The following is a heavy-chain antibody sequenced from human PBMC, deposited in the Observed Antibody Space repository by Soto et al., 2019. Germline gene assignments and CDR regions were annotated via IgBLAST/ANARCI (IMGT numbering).Heavy chain of an antibody. J-gene: IGHJ4*02. CDR2: VYNSGST. D-gene: IGHD6-13*01. V-gene: IGHV4-59*01. CDR3: ARYRREAVAGYTLDN. Sequence: SETLSLTCTVSGGSISSNYWTWIRRPPGKGLEWIGYVYNSGSTNYNPSLKSRVTISEDTSKSQFSLKVNSMTAADTAVYYCARYRREAVAGYTLDNWGQGILVTVSS. CDR1: GGSISSNY.